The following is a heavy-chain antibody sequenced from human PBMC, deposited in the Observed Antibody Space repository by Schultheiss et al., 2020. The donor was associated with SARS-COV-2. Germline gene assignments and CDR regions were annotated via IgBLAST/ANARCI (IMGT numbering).Heavy chain of an antibody. CDR3: ASEADGEIYGYFDC. J-gene: IGHJ4*02. CDR1: GFTFSAYS. CDR2: ISSSSNYI. V-gene: IGHV3-21*01. D-gene: IGHD4-17*01. Sequence: GGSLRLSCAASGFTFSAYSMNWVRQAPGKGLEWVSSISSSSNYIYYADSVKGRFTISRDNAKNSLYLQMNSLRAEDTAVSYCASEADGEIYGYFDCWGQGTVVTVSS.